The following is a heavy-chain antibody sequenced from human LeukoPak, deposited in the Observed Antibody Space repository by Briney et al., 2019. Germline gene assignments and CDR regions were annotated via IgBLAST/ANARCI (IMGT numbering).Heavy chain of an antibody. V-gene: IGHV3-23*01. D-gene: IGHD2-2*01. Sequence: PGGSLRLSCAVPGFTFSSYAISWVRQAPGTGLQWVSAISGSGYDTYYADSVKGRFTISRDNSKSTLYLQMDSLRAEDTAVYYCARDAYCTSASCRRDFDSWGQGTLVTVSS. J-gene: IGHJ4*02. CDR3: ARDAYCTSASCRRDFDS. CDR1: GFTFSSYA. CDR2: ISGSGYDT.